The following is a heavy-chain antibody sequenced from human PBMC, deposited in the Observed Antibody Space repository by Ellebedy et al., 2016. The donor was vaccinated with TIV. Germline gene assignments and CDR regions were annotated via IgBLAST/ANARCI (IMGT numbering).Heavy chain of an antibody. J-gene: IGHJ4*02. D-gene: IGHD3-10*01. CDR2: INNDGSEK. CDR3: ASPPGVVAL. V-gene: IGHV3-7*03. CDR1: GFTFSFYW. Sequence: GESLKISCAVSGFTFSFYWMSWVRQAPGKGPEWVANINNDGSEKFYVDSVKGRFTISRDNAKNSLYLQMNSLRAEDTAVYYCASPPGVVALWGQGTLVTVSS.